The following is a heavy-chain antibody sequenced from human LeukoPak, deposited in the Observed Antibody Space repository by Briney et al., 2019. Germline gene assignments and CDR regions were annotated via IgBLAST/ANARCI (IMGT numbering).Heavy chain of an antibody. CDR3: VRGSRGMDV. CDR2: TRPNASEG. J-gene: IGHJ6*02. V-gene: IGHV3-7*01. Sequence: PGGSLRLYCAASGFSFSSSWMTWVRQTPGKGLQWVANTRPNASEGFHVGSVRGRFTISRDNAKNSLFLQMNNLRAEDSAVYYCVRGSRGMDVWGQGTTVTVSS. CDR1: GFSFSSSW. D-gene: IGHD6-6*01.